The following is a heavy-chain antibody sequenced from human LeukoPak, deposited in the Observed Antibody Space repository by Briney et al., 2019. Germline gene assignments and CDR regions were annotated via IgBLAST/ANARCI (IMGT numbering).Heavy chain of an antibody. CDR1: GYSFTSYW. J-gene: IGHJ3*02. V-gene: IGHV5-51*01. CDR2: IYPGDSDT. Sequence: GESLKISCKGSGYSFTSYWIGWVRQMPGKGLEWMGIIYPGDSDTRYSPSFQGQVTISADKSISTAYLQWSSLKASDTAMYYCARRVEMATITGFDAFDIWGQGTMVTVSS. D-gene: IGHD5-24*01. CDR3: ARRVEMATITGFDAFDI.